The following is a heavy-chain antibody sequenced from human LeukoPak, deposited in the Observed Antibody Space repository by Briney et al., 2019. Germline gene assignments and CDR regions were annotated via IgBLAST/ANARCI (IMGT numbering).Heavy chain of an antibody. J-gene: IGHJ4*02. CDR3: AKVSVCYGCYLDY. Sequence: PGGSLRLSCAASGYTFSSHGLTWVRQAPGKGLDWVSTINGAGDNTYYAETVKGRFTISRDNSKNTLYLQMHSLRAEDTAIYYCAKVSVCYGCYLDYWGQGTLVTVS. V-gene: IGHV3-23*01. CDR1: GYTFSSHG. D-gene: IGHD3-16*01. CDR2: INGAGDNT.